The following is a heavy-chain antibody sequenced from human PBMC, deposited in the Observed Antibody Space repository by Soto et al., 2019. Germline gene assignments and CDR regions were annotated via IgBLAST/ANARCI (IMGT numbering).Heavy chain of an antibody. CDR1: GGTFSSYT. D-gene: IGHD5-18*01. CDR2: IIPILGIA. Sequence: QVQLVQSGAEVKKPGSSVKVSCKASGGTFSSYTISWVRQAPGQGLEWMGRIIPILGIANYAQKFQGRVTITADKATSTAYMELSSLRSEDTAVYYCARGRDTAMAAQPDYWGQGTLVPVSS. J-gene: IGHJ4*02. V-gene: IGHV1-69*02. CDR3: ARGRDTAMAAQPDY.